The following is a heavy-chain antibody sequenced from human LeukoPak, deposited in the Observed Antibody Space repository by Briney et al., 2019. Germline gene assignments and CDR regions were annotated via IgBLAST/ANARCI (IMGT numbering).Heavy chain of an antibody. CDR2: IYYSGTT. CDR1: GGSISSYY. V-gene: IGHV4-59*01. J-gene: IGHJ6*03. CDR3: ASLSYYGSGSYYYYYMDV. D-gene: IGHD3-10*01. Sequence: ASETLSLTCTVSGGSISSYYWNWIRQPPGKGLEWIGYIYYSGTTNYNPSLKSRVSMSVDTSKNQFSLKLSSVTAADTAVYYCASLSYYGSGSYYYYYMDVWGKGTTVTVSS.